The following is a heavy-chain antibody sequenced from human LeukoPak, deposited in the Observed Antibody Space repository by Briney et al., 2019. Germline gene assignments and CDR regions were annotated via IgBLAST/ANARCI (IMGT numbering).Heavy chain of an antibody. J-gene: IGHJ4*02. V-gene: IGHV3-21*04. CDR1: GFTFSSYS. CDR3: AKARYTAGWYTFDY. CDR2: ISSSSSYI. D-gene: IGHD6-19*01. Sequence: GGSLRLSCAASGFTFSSYSMNWVRQAPGKGLEWVSSISSSSSYIYYADSVKGRFTISRDNAKNSLYLQMNNLRAEDTALYYCAKARYTAGWYTFDYWGQGTQVTVSS.